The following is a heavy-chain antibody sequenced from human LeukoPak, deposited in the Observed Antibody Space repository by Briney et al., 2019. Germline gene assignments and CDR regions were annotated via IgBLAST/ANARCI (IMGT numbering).Heavy chain of an antibody. CDR2: IKSKTDGGTT. V-gene: IGHV3-15*01. Sequence: GGSPRLSCAASGFTFSNAWMSWVRQAPGKGLEWVGRIKSKTDGGTTDYAAPVKGRFTMSRDDSKNTLYLQMNSLRSEDTAVYYCARDHGPCSGGSCRNNRFDYWGQGTLVTVSS. CDR1: GFTFSNAW. J-gene: IGHJ4*02. CDR3: ARDHGPCSGGSCRNNRFDY. D-gene: IGHD2-15*01.